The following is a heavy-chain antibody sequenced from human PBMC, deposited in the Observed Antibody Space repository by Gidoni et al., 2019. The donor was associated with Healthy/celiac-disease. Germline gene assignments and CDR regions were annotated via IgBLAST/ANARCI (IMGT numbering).Heavy chain of an antibody. D-gene: IGHD6-19*01. CDR2: IYPVDSAT. V-gene: IGHV5-51*01. CDR3: ASLVGQWLVTGWFDP. Sequence: EVQLVQSGAEVKKPGEALKISCKGSGYSCTSYWSGWVRQMPGKGLEWMGIIYPVDSATSYRPSFQGQVTISAYKSISTAYLQWSSLKASDTAMYYCASLVGQWLVTGWFDPWGQGTPGHRLL. J-gene: IGHJ5*02. CDR1: GYSCTSYW.